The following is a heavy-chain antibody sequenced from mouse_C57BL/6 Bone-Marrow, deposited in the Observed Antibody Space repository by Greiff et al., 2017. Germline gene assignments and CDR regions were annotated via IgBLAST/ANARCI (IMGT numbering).Heavy chain of an antibody. Sequence: EVQLVESGAELVRPGASVKLSCTASGFNIKDDYMHWVKQRPEQGLEWIGWIDPENGDTEYASKFQGKATITADTSSNTAYLQLSSLTSEDTAVYYCTTLPGYFDVWGTGTTVTVSS. V-gene: IGHV14-4*01. CDR1: GFNIKDDY. CDR2: IDPENGDT. CDR3: TTLPGYFDV. J-gene: IGHJ1*03.